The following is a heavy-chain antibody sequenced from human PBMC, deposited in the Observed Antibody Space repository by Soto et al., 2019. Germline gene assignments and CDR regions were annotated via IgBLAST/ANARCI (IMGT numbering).Heavy chain of an antibody. D-gene: IGHD6-6*01. Sequence: GESLKISCKGSGYIFTTYWIGWVRQMPGEGLEWMGIIYPGDSDTRYSPSFQGQVTISADKSISTAYLQWSNLKASDTAIYYCARRHTSSSGEWFDPWGQGTLVTVSS. CDR1: GYIFTTYW. J-gene: IGHJ5*02. V-gene: IGHV5-51*01. CDR2: IYPGDSDT. CDR3: ARRHTSSSGEWFDP.